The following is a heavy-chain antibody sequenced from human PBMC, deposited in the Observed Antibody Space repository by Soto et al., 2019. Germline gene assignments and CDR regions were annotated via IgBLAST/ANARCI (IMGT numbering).Heavy chain of an antibody. D-gene: IGHD3-22*01. Sequence: QVQLVQSGAEVKKPGSSVKVSCKASGGTFSSYAISWVRQAPGQGLEWMGGIIPIFGTANYAQKFQGRVTITADESTSTAYMELSSLTCENTAVYYCATGGYDSSGAGSFDYWGQGTLVTVSS. CDR1: GGTFSSYA. V-gene: IGHV1-69*01. CDR2: IIPIFGTA. J-gene: IGHJ4*02. CDR3: ATGGYDSSGAGSFDY.